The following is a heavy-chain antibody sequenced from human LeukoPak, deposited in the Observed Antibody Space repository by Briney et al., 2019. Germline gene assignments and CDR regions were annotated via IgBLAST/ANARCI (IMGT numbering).Heavy chain of an antibody. Sequence: GGSLRLSCAASGFTFSSYAMSWVRQAPGKGLEWVSAISGSGSRTYYADSVKGRFTISRDNSKNTLYLQMNSLRAEDTAVYYCAKTDSSDYSYFFDYWGQGTLVTVSS. J-gene: IGHJ4*02. CDR3: AKTDSSDYSYFFDY. D-gene: IGHD3-22*01. CDR1: GFTFSSYA. CDR2: ISGSGSRT. V-gene: IGHV3-23*01.